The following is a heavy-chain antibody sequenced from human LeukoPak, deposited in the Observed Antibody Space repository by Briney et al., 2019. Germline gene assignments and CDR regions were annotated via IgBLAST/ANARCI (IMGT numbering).Heavy chain of an antibody. CDR3: AAGSGWAFDY. D-gene: IGHD2-15*01. CDR1: GYTFTSYD. V-gene: IGHV1-8*01. J-gene: IGHJ4*02. Sequence: ASVKVSCKASGYTFTSYDINWVRQATGQGLEWMGWMNPNSGNTGYAQKFQERVTITRDMSTSTAYMELSSLRSEDTAVYYCAAGSGWAFDYWGQGTLVTVSS. CDR2: MNPNSGNT.